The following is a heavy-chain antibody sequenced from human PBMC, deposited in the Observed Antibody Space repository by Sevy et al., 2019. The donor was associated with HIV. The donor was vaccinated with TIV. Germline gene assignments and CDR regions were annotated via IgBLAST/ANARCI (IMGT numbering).Heavy chain of an antibody. Sequence: SETLSLTCAVSGYSISSGYYWGWIRQPPGKGLGWIGSIYHSGSTYYNASLKSRVTISVDTSKNQFSLKLGSVTAADTAVYYCARGGGGSFNSDYWGQGTLVTVSS. CDR1: GYSISSGYY. CDR2: IYHSGST. J-gene: IGHJ4*02. CDR3: ARGGGGSFNSDY. V-gene: IGHV4-38-2*01. D-gene: IGHD1-26*01.